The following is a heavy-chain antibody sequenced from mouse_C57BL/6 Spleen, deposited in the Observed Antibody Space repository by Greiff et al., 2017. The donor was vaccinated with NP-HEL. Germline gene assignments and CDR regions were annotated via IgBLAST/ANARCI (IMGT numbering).Heavy chain of an antibody. Sequence: QVQLQQPGAELVKPGASVKLSCKASGYTFTSYWMHWVKQRPGRGLEWIGRIDPNSGGTKYNEKFKSKATLTVDKPSSTAYMQLSSLTSEDSAVYSCASSEPGSSYYAMDYWGQGTSVTVSS. D-gene: IGHD1-1*01. V-gene: IGHV1-72*01. J-gene: IGHJ4*01. CDR2: IDPNSGGT. CDR1: GYTFTSYW. CDR3: ASSEPGSSYYAMDY.